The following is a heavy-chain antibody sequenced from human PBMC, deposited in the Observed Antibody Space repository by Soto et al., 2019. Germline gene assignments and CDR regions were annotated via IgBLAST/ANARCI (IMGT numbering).Heavy chain of an antibody. CDR2: IYYSGST. J-gene: IGHJ3*02. D-gene: IGHD3-3*01. CDR3: ARHPEWLMGDAFDI. V-gene: IGHV4-39*01. CDR1: GGSISSSSYY. Sequence: QLQLQESGPGLVKPSETLSLTCTVSGGSISSSSYYWGWIRQPPGKGLERIGSIYYSGSTYYNPSLKSRVTISVDTSKNQFSLKLSSVTAADTAVYYCARHPEWLMGDAFDIWGQGTMVTVSS.